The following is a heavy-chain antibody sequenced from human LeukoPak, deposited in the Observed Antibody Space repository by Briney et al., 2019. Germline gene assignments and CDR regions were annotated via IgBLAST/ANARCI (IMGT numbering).Heavy chain of an antibody. J-gene: IGHJ5*02. V-gene: IGHV4-31*03. CDR3: ARTFPRSGNWFDP. CDR1: GGSISSGGYS. D-gene: IGHD3-3*01. CDR2: ISYSGNT. Sequence: SETLSLTCTVSGGSISSGGYSWSWIRQHPGKGLEWIGYISYSGNTYYNPSLKSRFTISGDTSKNQLSLKLTSVTAADTAIYYCARTFPRSGNWFDPWGQGTLVTVSS.